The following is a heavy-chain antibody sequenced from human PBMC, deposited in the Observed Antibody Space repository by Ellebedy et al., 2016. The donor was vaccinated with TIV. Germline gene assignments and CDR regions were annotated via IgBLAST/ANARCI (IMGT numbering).Heavy chain of an antibody. V-gene: IGHV3-23*01. CDR2: ISGSGGNT. CDR3: AKGKDYSSWSYLAY. J-gene: IGHJ4*02. Sequence: GESLKISCAASGFTFSSYAMSWVRQAPGKGLEWVSVISGSGGNTYYADSVKGRFTISRDNSKNTLYLQMNSLRAEDTAVYYCAKGKDYSSWSYLAYWGQGTLVTVSS. CDR1: GFTFSSYA. D-gene: IGHD6-13*01.